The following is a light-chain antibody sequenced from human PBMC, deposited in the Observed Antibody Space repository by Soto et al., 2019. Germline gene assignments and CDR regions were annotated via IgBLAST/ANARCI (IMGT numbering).Light chain of an antibody. CDR2: DAY. CDR3: QQFKSYPLT. Sequence: AIQLTQSPSSRSASVGDRVTITCRASQGISSALAWYQQKPGKAPKLLIYDAYTLDSGVPSRFSGSGSGTDFPLTISSLQPEDFATYYCQQFKSYPLTFGGGTKVDIK. V-gene: IGKV1-13*02. CDR1: QGISSA. J-gene: IGKJ4*01.